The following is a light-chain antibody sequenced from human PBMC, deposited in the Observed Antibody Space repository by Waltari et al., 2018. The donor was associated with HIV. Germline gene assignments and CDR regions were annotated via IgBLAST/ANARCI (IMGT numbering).Light chain of an antibody. Sequence: QSVLTQPPSVSAAPGQTVTISCSGSSSKMASYYVSWCQQFPGTAPKPLIYENDKRPGGMPDRCSGSKSDTSATLAITGLQTGDEADYYCGTWDTSLRAGVFGGGTKLTVL. CDR3: GTWDTSLRAGV. J-gene: IGLJ3*02. CDR1: SSKMASYY. V-gene: IGLV1-51*02. CDR2: END.